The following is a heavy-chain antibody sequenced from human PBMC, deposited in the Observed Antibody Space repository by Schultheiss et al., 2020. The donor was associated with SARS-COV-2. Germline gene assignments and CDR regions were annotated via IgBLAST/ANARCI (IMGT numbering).Heavy chain of an antibody. Sequence: SQTLSLTCTVSGGSVSSGGYYWSWIRQHPGKGLEWIGSIYYSGSTYYNPSLKSRVTISVDTSKNQFSLKLSSVTAADTAVYYCARENYGPLLNYGMDVWGQGTTVTVSS. V-gene: IGHV4-39*07. CDR3: ARENYGPLLNYGMDV. CDR2: IYYSGST. J-gene: IGHJ6*02. CDR1: GGSVSSGGYY. D-gene: IGHD4-17*01.